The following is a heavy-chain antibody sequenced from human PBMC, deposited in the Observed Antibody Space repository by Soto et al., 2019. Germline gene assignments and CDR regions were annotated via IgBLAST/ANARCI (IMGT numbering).Heavy chain of an antibody. CDR3: ARARLVVEGRFDY. V-gene: IGHV3-11*06. Sequence: QVQLVESGGGLVKPGGSLRLSCAASGFSFSDYYMNWIRQAPGKGLEWLSYISNTGTYTNYAGSVRGRFTISRDSAENSLYLDIHGLRAEDTAVYYCARARLVVEGRFDYWGQGTLVTVSS. CDR2: ISNTGTYT. CDR1: GFSFSDYY. J-gene: IGHJ4*02. D-gene: IGHD3-22*01.